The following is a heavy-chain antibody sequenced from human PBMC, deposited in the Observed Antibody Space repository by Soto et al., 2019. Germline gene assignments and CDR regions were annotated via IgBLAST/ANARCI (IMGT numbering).Heavy chain of an antibody. J-gene: IGHJ6*02. Sequence: GGSLRLSCAASGFTFSSYSMNWVRQAPGRGLEWVAAISGTSDYIYYADSVKGRFTISRDNAKTSLYIQMNSLRAEDTAVYYCARDHRYCSGSSCRPYYYYYGKDVWGQGTTVTVSS. CDR2: ISGTSDYI. CDR3: ARDHRYCSGSSCRPYYYYYGKDV. V-gene: IGHV3-21*01. D-gene: IGHD2-15*01. CDR1: GFTFSSYS.